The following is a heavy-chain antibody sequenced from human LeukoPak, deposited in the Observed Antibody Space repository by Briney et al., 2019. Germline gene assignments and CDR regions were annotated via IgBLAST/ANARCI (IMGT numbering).Heavy chain of an antibody. J-gene: IGHJ1*01. V-gene: IGHV3-74*01. CDR2: ISSDGSVT. Sequence: PGGSFRLSCAASGFTFSNYWMHWVRQAPGKGLVWVSRISSDGSVTTYADSVKGRFTISRDNAKNTLYLQMNSLRAEDTAVYHCARTAYTTSSLGFWGQGTLVTVSS. CDR1: GFTFSNYW. CDR3: ARTAYTTSSLGF. D-gene: IGHD6-6*01.